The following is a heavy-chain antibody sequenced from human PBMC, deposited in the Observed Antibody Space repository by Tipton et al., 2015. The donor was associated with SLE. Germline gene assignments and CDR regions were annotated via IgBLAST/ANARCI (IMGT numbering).Heavy chain of an antibody. J-gene: IGHJ6*03. Sequence: TLSLTCAVSGGSISSGGYYWSWIRQHPGKGLEWIGYIYYSGRTYYNPSLKSRVTISVDTSKSQFSLKLSSVTAADTAVYYCARDVYSSGWGPHYYYYYYMYDWCKGTTVTVSS. CDR3: ARDVYSSGWGPHYYYYYYMYD. CDR1: GGSISSGGYY. CDR2: IYYSGRT. D-gene: IGHD6-19*01. V-gene: IGHV4-31*11.